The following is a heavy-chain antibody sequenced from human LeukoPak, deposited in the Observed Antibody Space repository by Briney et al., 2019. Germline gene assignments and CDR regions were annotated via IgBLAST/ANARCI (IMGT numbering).Heavy chain of an antibody. D-gene: IGHD6-13*01. CDR3: ATRSSHTSSWYVYLFWDY. Sequence: PGGSLRLSCAASGCTFSSYWLTWVRQAPGKGLEWVANISQDGSEKNYVDSVKGRFTISRDNAKNSLYLQMNSLRAEDTAVYYCATRSSHTSSWYVYLFWDYWGQGALVTVSS. V-gene: IGHV3-7*01. J-gene: IGHJ4*02. CDR2: ISQDGSEK. CDR1: GCTFSSYW.